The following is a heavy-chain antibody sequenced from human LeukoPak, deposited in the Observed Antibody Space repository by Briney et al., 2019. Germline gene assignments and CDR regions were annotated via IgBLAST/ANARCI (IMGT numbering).Heavy chain of an antibody. CDR2: MNPNSGNT. CDR3: ARGSLDVVVVAATRGYYYYMDV. V-gene: IGHV1-8*03. Sequence: ASVKVSCKASGYTFTSYDINWVRQATGQGLEWMGWMNPNSGNTGYAQKFQGRVTITADESTSTAYMELSSLRSEDTAVYYCARGSLDVVVVAATRGYYYYMDVWGKGTTVTISS. D-gene: IGHD2-15*01. J-gene: IGHJ6*03. CDR1: GYTFTSYD.